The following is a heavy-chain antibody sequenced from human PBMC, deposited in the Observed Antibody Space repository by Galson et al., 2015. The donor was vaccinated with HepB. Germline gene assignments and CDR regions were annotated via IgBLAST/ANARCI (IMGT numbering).Heavy chain of an antibody. CDR1: GFTISDNY. CDR2: ISGRDSTT. CDR3: ARGEIIEAGDFWSGYSYYYYMDV. V-gene: IGHV3-11*01. J-gene: IGHJ6*03. Sequence: SLRLSCAVSGFTISDNYMSWVRQAPGKGLEWVSYISGRDSTTHYADSVQGRFTISRDNARNSLYLQMTSLRAEDTALYYCARGEIIEAGDFWSGYSYYYYMDVWGKGTSVTVSS. D-gene: IGHD3-3*01.